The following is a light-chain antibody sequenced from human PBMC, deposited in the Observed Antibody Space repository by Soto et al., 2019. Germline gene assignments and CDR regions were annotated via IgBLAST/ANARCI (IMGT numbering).Light chain of an antibody. CDR2: DAD. Sequence: PGETATLTCSASHSVSSTFLAWYQQKPGQAPTLLIYDADTRATGIPDRFSGSGSGTHFTLTISSLEPEDFAMYYCQQSASSVTFGQGTRLEIK. CDR1: HSVSSTF. V-gene: IGKV3-20*01. CDR3: QQSASSVT. J-gene: IGKJ5*01.